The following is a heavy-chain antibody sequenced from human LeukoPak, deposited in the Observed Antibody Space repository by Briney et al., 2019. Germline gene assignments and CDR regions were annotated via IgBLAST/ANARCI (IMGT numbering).Heavy chain of an antibody. CDR1: GYTFTGYY. Sequence: ASVKVSCKASGYTFTGYYMHWVRQAPGQGLEWMGWINPNSGGTNYAQKFQGRVTTTRDTSISTAYMELSRLRSDDTAVYYCARDQRLLYRWFDPWGQGTLVTVSS. CDR3: ARDQRLLYRWFDP. CDR2: INPNSGGT. D-gene: IGHD2-15*01. J-gene: IGHJ5*02. V-gene: IGHV1-2*02.